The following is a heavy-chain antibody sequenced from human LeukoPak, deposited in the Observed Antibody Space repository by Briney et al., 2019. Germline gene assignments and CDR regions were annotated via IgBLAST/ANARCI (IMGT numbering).Heavy chain of an antibody. CDR2: IYSGGST. V-gene: IGHV3-66*04. CDR3: ARHFGVITKGVSYYYSGMDV. CDR1: GFTVSTNY. J-gene: IGHJ6*02. D-gene: IGHD3-3*01. Sequence: QTGGSLRLSCAASGFTVSTNYMSWVRQAPGEGLEWVSVIYSGGSTYYADSVKTRFTISKDNSKNKLYLQMTSLTAADTAVYYCARHFGVITKGVSYYYSGMDVWGQGTTVTVSS.